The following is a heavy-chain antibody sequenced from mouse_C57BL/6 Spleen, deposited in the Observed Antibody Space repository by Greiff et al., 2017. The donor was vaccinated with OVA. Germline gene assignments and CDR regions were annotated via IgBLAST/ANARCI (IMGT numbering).Heavy chain of an antibody. CDR1: GFTFSSYT. J-gene: IGHJ4*01. V-gene: IGHV5-9*04. CDR3: ARHGYYAMDY. Sequence: EVQLVESGGGLVKPGGSLKLSCAASGFTFSSYTMSWVRQTPEKRLEWVATISGGGGNTYYPDSVKGRFTISRDNAKNTLYLQMSSLRSEDTAVYYCARHGYYAMDYWGQGTSVTVSS. CDR2: ISGGGGNT.